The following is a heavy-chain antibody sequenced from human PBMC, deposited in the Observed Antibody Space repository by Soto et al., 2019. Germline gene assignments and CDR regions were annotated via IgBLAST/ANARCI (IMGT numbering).Heavy chain of an antibody. D-gene: IGHD6-19*01. J-gene: IGHJ1*01. V-gene: IGHV3-23*01. CDR1: GFTFGSYS. Sequence: GGSLRLSCAASGFTFGSYSMSWVRQAPGKGLEWVSAISGSGGSTYYADSVKGRFTISRDNSKNTLYLQMNSLRAEDTAVYYCAKKLSSGPPEYFQHWGQGTLVTVSS. CDR2: ISGSGGST. CDR3: AKKLSSGPPEYFQH.